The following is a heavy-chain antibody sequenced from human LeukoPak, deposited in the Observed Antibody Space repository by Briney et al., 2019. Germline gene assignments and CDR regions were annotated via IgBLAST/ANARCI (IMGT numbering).Heavy chain of an antibody. CDR3: ARDYYAVRYYFDY. Sequence: PGGSLRLSCAASGFTVSTYEMNWVRQAPGKGLEWVAVIWSDGSNKYYADSVKGRFTISRDNSRNTLYLQMNSPRAEDTAVYYCARDYYAVRYYFDYWGQGTLVTVSS. D-gene: IGHD3-22*01. V-gene: IGHV3-33*08. CDR2: IWSDGSNK. CDR1: GFTVSTYE. J-gene: IGHJ4*02.